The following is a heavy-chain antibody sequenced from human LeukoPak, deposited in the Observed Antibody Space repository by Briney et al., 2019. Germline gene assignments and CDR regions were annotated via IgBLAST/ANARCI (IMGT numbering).Heavy chain of an antibody. Sequence: TGGSLRLSCAASGFTFSSYTMNWVRQAPGKGLEWVSYISSSSTISYADSVKGRFTISRDNAKNSLYLQMNSLRAEDTAVYYCARENYGDYGRWFDPWGQGTLVTVSS. CDR1: GFTFSSYT. CDR3: ARENYGDYGRWFDP. V-gene: IGHV3-48*01. J-gene: IGHJ5*02. D-gene: IGHD4-17*01. CDR2: ISSSSTI.